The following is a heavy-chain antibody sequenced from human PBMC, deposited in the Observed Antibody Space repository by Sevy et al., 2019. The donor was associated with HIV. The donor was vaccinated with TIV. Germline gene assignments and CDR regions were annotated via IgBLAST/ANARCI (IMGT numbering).Heavy chain of an antibody. V-gene: IGHV4-31*03. CDR3: ARANAYLASDAFDI. CDR1: GGSISSLNYY. D-gene: IGHD1-26*01. Sequence: SETLSLTCTVSGGSISSLNYYWSWIHQHPGKGLEWIGYISYSGRTYYNPSLKSRVTISVDTSKNQFSLKLSSVTAADTAVYYCARANAYLASDAFDIWGQGTLVTVSS. J-gene: IGHJ3*02. CDR2: ISYSGRT.